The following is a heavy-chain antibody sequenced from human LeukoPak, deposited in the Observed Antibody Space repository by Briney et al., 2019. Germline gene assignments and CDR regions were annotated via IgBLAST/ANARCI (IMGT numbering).Heavy chain of an antibody. Sequence: GGSLRLSCAASGFTFSSYWMHWVRQAPGKGLVWVSGISNDGAGTTYTDSVKGQFTISRDNTKNILYLQLNSLRAEDTAVYYCARDLEKRPDYWGQGTLVIVSS. D-gene: IGHD5-24*01. CDR1: GFTFSSYW. CDR3: ARDLEKRPDY. CDR2: ISNDGAGT. J-gene: IGHJ4*02. V-gene: IGHV3-74*03.